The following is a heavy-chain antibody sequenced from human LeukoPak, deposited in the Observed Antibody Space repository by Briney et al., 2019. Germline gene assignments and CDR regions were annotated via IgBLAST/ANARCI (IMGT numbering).Heavy chain of an antibody. J-gene: IGHJ6*02. V-gene: IGHV3-21*01. CDR1: GFTFGSYS. CDR3: ARDGLVMNIAAGYGMDV. D-gene: IGHD6-13*01. CDR2: ISSNSSYI. Sequence: PGGSLRLSCAASGFTFGSYSMNWVRQAPGKGLEWVSSISSNSSYIYYADSVKGRFTISRDNAKNSLYLQMNSLRAEDTAVYYCARDGLVMNIAAGYGMDVWGQGTTVTVSS.